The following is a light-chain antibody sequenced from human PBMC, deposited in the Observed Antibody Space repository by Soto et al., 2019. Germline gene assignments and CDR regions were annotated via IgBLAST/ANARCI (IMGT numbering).Light chain of an antibody. CDR1: SSNIGTNA. Sequence: QSVLTQPPSASGTPGQRVTISCSGGSSNIGTNAVNWYQQLPGTAPKLLIYNNNQRPSGVPDRFSGSKSGTSASLAISGLQAEDEADYFCASYTTSSAFVVFGGGTKVTVL. CDR2: NNN. J-gene: IGLJ2*01. V-gene: IGLV1-44*01. CDR3: ASYTTSSAFVV.